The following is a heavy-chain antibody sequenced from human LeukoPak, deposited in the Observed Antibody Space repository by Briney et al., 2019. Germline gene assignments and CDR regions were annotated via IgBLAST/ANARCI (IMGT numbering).Heavy chain of an antibody. CDR3: ARLYYDILTGYYSFDY. V-gene: IGHV4-59*01. J-gene: IGHJ4*02. CDR1: GGSINSYY. Sequence: SETLSLTCTVSGGSINSYYWSWIRQPPGKGLEWIGYIYYGGSTNYNPSLKSRVTISVDTSKNHFSLKLSSVTAADTAVYYCARLYYDILTGYYSFDYWGQGTLVTVSS. D-gene: IGHD3-9*01. CDR2: IYYGGST.